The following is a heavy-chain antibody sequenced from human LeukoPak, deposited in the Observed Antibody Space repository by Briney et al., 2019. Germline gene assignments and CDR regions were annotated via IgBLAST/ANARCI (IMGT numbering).Heavy chain of an antibody. Sequence: SETRSLTCVFSGYSISSGYYWGWIRQPPGKGLEWIGSIYPGGNTYYNPSLKSRVTISVDTSRNQFSLKLSSVTAADTAVYYCVGGSGYSGVWGQGTLVTVSS. D-gene: IGHD5-18*01. CDR1: GYSISSGYY. CDR3: VGGSGYSGV. CDR2: IYPGGNT. V-gene: IGHV4-38-2*01. J-gene: IGHJ4*02.